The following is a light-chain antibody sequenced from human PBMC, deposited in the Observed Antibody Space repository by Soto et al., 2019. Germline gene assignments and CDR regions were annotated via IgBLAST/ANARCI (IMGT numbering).Light chain of an antibody. V-gene: IGLV1-44*01. CDR2: SNN. J-gene: IGLJ2*01. Sequence: QLVLTQPPSASGTPGQRVTISCSGSSSNIGSNTVNWYQQLPGTAPKLLIYSNNQRPPGVPDRFSGSKSGTSASLAISGLQSEDEADYYCAAWDDSLNVVFGGGTKLTVL. CDR3: AAWDDSLNVV. CDR1: SSNIGSNT.